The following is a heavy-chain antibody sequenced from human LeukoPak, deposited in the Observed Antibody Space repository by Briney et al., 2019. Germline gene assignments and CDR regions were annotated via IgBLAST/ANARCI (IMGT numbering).Heavy chain of an antibody. CDR1: GFTFSDYY. D-gene: IGHD2-21*02. CDR3: ARDEGGVVTAIPGWFDP. CDR2: ISSSGSTI. J-gene: IGHJ5*02. V-gene: IGHV3-11*01. Sequence: GGSLRLPCAASGFTFSDYYMSWIRQAPGKGLEWVSYISSSGSTIYYADSVKGRFTISRDNAKNSLYLQMNSLRAEDTAAYYCARDEGGVVTAIPGWFDPWGQATLVTVSS.